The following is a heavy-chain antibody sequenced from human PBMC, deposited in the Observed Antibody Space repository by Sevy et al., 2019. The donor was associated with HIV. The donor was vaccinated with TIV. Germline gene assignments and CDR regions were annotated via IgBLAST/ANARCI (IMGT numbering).Heavy chain of an antibody. D-gene: IGHD2-21*02. CDR2: ISGSGGST. J-gene: IGHJ4*02. Sequence: GGSLRLSCAASGFTFSSYAMSWVRQAPGKGLEWVSAISGSGGSTYYADSVKGRFTISRDNSKNTRYLQMNSLRAEDTAVYYCAKASKGIVVVTAQDDYWGQGTLVTVSS. CDR3: AKASKGIVVVTAQDDY. CDR1: GFTFSSYA. V-gene: IGHV3-23*01.